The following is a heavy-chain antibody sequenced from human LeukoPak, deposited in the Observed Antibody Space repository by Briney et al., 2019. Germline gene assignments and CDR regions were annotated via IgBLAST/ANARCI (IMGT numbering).Heavy chain of an antibody. CDR3: ARDLTRDGYNHDIRYGMDV. CDR1: GGTFSSYA. D-gene: IGHD5-24*01. Sequence: SVKVSCKASGGTFSSYAISWVRQAPGQGLQWMGRIIPIFRIANYAQKFQGRVTITADKSTSTAYMELSSLRSEDTAVYYCARDLTRDGYNHDIRYGMDVWGQGTTVTVPS. V-gene: IGHV1-69*04. J-gene: IGHJ6*02. CDR2: IIPIFRIA.